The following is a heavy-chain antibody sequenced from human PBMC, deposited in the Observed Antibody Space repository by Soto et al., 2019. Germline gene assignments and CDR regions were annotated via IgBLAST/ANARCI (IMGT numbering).Heavy chain of an antibody. Sequence: PSEMLCHSCTVADGSIGSLDCSCIRQPPGKGLEWIGYIYYSGSTNYNPSLKSRVTISVDTSKNQFSLNLISVTAADTAVYYCLQSGAAARAGYNLFDPLRKGTPVIVSS. CDR2: IYYSGST. CDR3: LQSGAAARAGYNLFDP. V-gene: IGHV4-59*03. J-gene: IGHJ5*02. CDR1: DGSIGSLD. D-gene: IGHD6-6*01.